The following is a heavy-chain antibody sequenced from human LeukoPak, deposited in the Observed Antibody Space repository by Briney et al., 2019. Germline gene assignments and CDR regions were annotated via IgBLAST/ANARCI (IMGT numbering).Heavy chain of an antibody. Sequence: GRSLRLSCAASGFTFSSYGMHWVRQAPGKGLEWVAVIWYDGSNKHYADSVKGRFTISRDNSKNTLYLQMNSLRAEDTALYYCARDLQGEWELRKYFDYWGQGTLVTVSS. J-gene: IGHJ4*02. V-gene: IGHV3-33*01. D-gene: IGHD1-26*01. CDR2: IWYDGSNK. CDR1: GFTFSSYG. CDR3: ARDLQGEWELRKYFDY.